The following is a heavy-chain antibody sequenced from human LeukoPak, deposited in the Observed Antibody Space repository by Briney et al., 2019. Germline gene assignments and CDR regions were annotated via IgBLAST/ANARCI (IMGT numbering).Heavy chain of an antibody. J-gene: IGHJ1*01. CDR1: GGSFSGYY. CDR3: ARRLIGYCSGGSCYSGYFQH. Sequence: SETLSLTCAVYGGSFSGYYWSWIRQPPGKGLEWIGEINHSGSTNYNPSLKSRVTISVDTSKNQFSLKLSSVTAADTAVYYCARRLIGYCSGGSCYSGYFQHWGQGTLVTVS. D-gene: IGHD2-15*01. CDR2: INHSGST. V-gene: IGHV4-34*01.